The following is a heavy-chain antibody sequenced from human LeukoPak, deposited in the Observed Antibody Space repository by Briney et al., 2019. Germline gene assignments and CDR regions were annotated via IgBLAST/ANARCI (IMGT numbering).Heavy chain of an antibody. CDR1: GFTFSSYW. CDR2: IKQDGSEK. D-gene: IGHD3-3*01. J-gene: IGHJ4*02. Sequence: GGSLRLSCAASGFTFSSYWMSWVRQAPGKGLEWVANIKQDGSEKYYVDSVKGRFTISRDNAKNSLYLQMNSLRAEDTAMYYCARDSRLNYDFWSGYYYDYWGQGTLVTVSS. V-gene: IGHV3-7*01. CDR3: ARDSRLNYDFWSGYYYDY.